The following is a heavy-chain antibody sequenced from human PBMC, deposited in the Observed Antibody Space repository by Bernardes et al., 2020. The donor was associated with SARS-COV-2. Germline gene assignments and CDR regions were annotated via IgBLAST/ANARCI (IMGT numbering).Heavy chain of an antibody. CDR2: FSTGGSTK. D-gene: IGHD5-18*01. J-gene: IGHJ4*02. CDR3: AREYTYGFDS. CDR1: GFTFSSSD. Sequence: GGSLRLSCAASGFTFSSSDMNWVRQAPGKGLECVIHFSTGGSTKYYADSVKGRFTISRDNAKNSLYLQMNSLRAEDTAVYYCAREYTYGFDSWCQGTLVTVSS. V-gene: IGHV3-48*03.